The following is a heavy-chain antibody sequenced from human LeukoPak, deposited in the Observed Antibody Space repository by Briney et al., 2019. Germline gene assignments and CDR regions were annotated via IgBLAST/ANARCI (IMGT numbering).Heavy chain of an antibody. Sequence: GGSLRLSCAVSGLTFSNSWMSWVRQAPGKGLEWVANIKPDGSEKNYVDSVRGRFTISKDNAKNSLSLQMNSLRDDDTAVYYCARDGDLDYYGSGTSSWFDPWGQGTLVTVSS. D-gene: IGHD3-10*01. V-gene: IGHV3-7*03. J-gene: IGHJ5*02. CDR2: IKPDGSEK. CDR1: GLTFSNSW. CDR3: ARDGDLDYYGSGTSSWFDP.